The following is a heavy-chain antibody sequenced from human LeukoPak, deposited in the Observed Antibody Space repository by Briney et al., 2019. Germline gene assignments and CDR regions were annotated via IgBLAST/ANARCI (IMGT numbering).Heavy chain of an antibody. Sequence: GGSLRLSCAASGFTVSSNYMSWVRQAPGKGLEWVSSISSSSSYIYYADSVKGRFTISRDNAKNSLYLQMNSLRAEDTAVYYCARGRYCSSTSCYVDYWGQGTLVTVSS. CDR2: ISSSSSYI. J-gene: IGHJ4*02. CDR3: ARGRYCSSTSCYVDY. V-gene: IGHV3-21*01. CDR1: GFTVSSNY. D-gene: IGHD2-2*01.